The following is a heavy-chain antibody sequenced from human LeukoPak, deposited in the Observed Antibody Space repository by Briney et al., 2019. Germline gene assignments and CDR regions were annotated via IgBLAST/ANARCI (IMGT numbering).Heavy chain of an antibody. CDR2: IYYSGST. CDR3: AREGSSSSEFDY. CDR1: GGSISSYY. D-gene: IGHD6-6*01. Sequence: SETLSLTCTVSGGSISSYYWSWIRQPPGKGLEWIGYIYYSGSTNYNPSLKSRVTISVDTSKNQSSLKLSSVTAADTAVYYCAREGSSSSEFDYWGQGTLVTVSS. V-gene: IGHV4-59*01. J-gene: IGHJ4*02.